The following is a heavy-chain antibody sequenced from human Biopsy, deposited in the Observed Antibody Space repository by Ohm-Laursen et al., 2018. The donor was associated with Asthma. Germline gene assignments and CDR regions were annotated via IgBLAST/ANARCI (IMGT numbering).Heavy chain of an antibody. CDR2: IYSGGGT. Sequence: SLGLSCSASGFTVSTNGMSWVRQPPGKGLEWVSVIYSGGGTYYADSVQGRVTISRDNSKNTLSLQMNSLRAEDTAVYYCARGDSSNWSHYYFDYWGQGTLVTVSS. CDR1: GFTVSTNG. V-gene: IGHV3-53*01. D-gene: IGHD3-22*01. CDR3: ARGDSSNWSHYYFDY. J-gene: IGHJ4*02.